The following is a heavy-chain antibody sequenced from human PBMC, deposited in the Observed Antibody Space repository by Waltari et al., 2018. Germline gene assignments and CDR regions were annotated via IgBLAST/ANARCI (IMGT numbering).Heavy chain of an antibody. J-gene: IGHJ4*02. CDR3: ASAVDTAMAMGLDY. D-gene: IGHD5-18*01. V-gene: IGHV3-30*01. CDR1: GFTFSSYA. CDR2: ISYDGSNK. Sequence: QVQLVESGGGVVQPGRSLRLSCAASGFTFSSYAMHWVRQAPGKGLGWVAVISYDGSNKYYADSVKGRFTISRDNSKNTLYLQMNSLRAEDTAVYYCASAVDTAMAMGLDYWGQGTLVTVSS.